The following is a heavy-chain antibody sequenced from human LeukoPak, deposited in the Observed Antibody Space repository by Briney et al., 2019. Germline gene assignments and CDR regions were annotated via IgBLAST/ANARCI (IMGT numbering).Heavy chain of an antibody. CDR1: GFTFGDYA. D-gene: IGHD3-22*01. CDR2: ISWNSGSI. CDR3: AKDSRGDYYDSSGQFDY. V-gene: IGHV3-9*01. J-gene: IGHJ4*02. Sequence: GRSLRLSCAASGFTFGDYAMHWVRQAPGKGLEWVSGISWNSGSIGYADSVKGRFTISRDNAKNSLYLQMNSLRAEDTAVYYCAKDSRGDYYDSSGQFDYWGQGTLVDVSS.